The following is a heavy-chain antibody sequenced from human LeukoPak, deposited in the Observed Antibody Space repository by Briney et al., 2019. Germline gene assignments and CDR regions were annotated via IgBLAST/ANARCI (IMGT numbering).Heavy chain of an antibody. D-gene: IGHD6-13*01. CDR2: ISHSGTT. V-gene: IGHV4-30-2*01. CDR1: GGSISSGVYY. J-gene: IGHJ4*02. CDR3: ARETAAAGSFIAINDY. Sequence: PSETLSLTCTVSGGSISSGVYYWTWIRQPPGKGLEWIGYISHSGTTFYTSSLKSRVTISVDRSKSQFSLKLSSVTAADTAIYYCARETAAAGSFIAINDYWGQGTLVTVSS.